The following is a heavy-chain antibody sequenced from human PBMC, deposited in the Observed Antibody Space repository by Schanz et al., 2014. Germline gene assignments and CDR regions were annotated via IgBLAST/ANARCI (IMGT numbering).Heavy chain of an antibody. V-gene: IGHV3-23*01. CDR1: GFTFSTYA. Sequence: EVQLLDSGGGLVQPGGSLRLSCAASGFTFSTYAMSWVRQAPGKGLEWVSAISGSGGSTYYADSVKGRFTISRDNAKKTLSLQMISLRAEDTAIYFCTRSYYDFSWGSYRFRAFDMWGQGTTVIVSS. D-gene: IGHD3-16*02. CDR3: TRSYYDFSWGSYRFRAFDM. CDR2: ISGSGGST. J-gene: IGHJ3*02.